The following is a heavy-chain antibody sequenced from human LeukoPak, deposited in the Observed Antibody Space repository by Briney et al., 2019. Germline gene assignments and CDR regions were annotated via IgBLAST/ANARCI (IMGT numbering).Heavy chain of an antibody. CDR1: GFTFSTYS. CDR3: ARDGLAAATLHWNFDL. CDR2: ISTSSIYI. J-gene: IGHJ2*01. V-gene: IGHV3-21*01. D-gene: IGHD2-15*01. Sequence: GGSLRLSCAASGFTFSTYSMNWVRQAPGKGLAWVSSISTSSIYIYYADSVKGRFTISRDNAKNSLYLQMNSLRAEDTAVYYCARDGLAAATLHWNFDLWGRGTLVTVSS.